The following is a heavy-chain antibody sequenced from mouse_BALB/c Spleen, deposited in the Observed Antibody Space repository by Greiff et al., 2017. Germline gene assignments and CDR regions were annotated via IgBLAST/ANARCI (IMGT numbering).Heavy chain of an antibody. J-gene: IGHJ3*01. CDR3: GRGRDGPFAY. Sequence: EVKLQESGGGLVKPGGSLKLSCAASGFTFSSYAMPWVRQTPEKRLEWVASISSGGSTYYPDSVKGRITISRDNARNILYLQMSSLRSEDTAMYCCGRGRDGPFAYWGQGTLVTVSA. D-gene: IGHD2-3*01. V-gene: IGHV5-6-5*01. CDR2: ISSGGST. CDR1: GFTFSSYA.